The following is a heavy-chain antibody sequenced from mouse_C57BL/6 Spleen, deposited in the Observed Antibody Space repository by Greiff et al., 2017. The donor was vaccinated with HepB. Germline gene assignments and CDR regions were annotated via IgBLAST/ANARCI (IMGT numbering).Heavy chain of an antibody. CDR2: ISDGGSYT. CDR3: ARDRRGLRGYFDY. V-gene: IGHV5-4*01. J-gene: IGHJ2*01. Sequence: EVKLVESGGGLVKPGGSLKLSCAASGFTFSSYAMSWVRQTPEKRLEWVATISDGGSYTYYPDNVKGRFTISRDNAKNNLYLQMSHLKSEDTAMYYCARDRRGLRGYFDYWGQGTTLTVSS. D-gene: IGHD2-12*01. CDR1: GFTFSSYA.